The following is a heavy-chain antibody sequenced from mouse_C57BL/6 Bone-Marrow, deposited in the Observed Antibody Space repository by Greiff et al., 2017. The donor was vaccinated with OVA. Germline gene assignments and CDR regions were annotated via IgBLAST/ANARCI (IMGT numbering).Heavy chain of an antibody. CDR2: ISYDGSN. J-gene: IGHJ3*01. CDR1: GYSITSGYY. V-gene: IGHV3-6*01. Sequence: ESGPGLVKPSQSLSLTCSVTGYSITSGYYWNWIRQFPGNKLEWMGYISYDGSNNYNPSLKNRISITRDTSKNQFFLKLNSVTTEDTATYYCAREEIAYWGQGTLVTVSA. CDR3: AREEIAY.